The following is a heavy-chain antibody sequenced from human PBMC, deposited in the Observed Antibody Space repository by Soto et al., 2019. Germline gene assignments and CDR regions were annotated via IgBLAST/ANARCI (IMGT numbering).Heavy chain of an antibody. J-gene: IGHJ6*02. V-gene: IGHV1-8*01. CDR1: GYTFTSYD. Sequence: ASVKVSCKAPGYTFTSYDINWVRQATGQGLEWMGWMNPNSGNTGYAQKFQGRVTMTRNTSINTAYMELSSLRSEDTAVYYCATNYYYYYGMDVWGQGTTVTVSS. CDR2: MNPNSGNT. CDR3: ATNYYYYYGMDV.